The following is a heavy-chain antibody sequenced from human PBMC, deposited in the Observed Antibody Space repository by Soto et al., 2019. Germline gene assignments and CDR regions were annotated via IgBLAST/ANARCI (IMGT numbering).Heavy chain of an antibody. Sequence: QVQLVESGGGVVQPGRSLRLSCAASGFTFSRYGMHWVRQAPGKGLEWVAVIWYDGSNKYYADSVMGRFTISRDNSTYTLYLQMNSLIAEDTAVYYCARELEDYYDSSDYYGWGQGTLVTVSS. CDR2: IWYDGSNK. CDR3: ARELEDYYDSSDYYG. CDR1: GFTFSRYG. V-gene: IGHV3-33*01. J-gene: IGHJ4*02. D-gene: IGHD3-22*01.